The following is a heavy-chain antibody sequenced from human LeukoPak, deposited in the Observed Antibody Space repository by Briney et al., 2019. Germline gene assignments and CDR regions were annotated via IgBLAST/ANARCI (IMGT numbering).Heavy chain of an antibody. J-gene: IGHJ4*02. Sequence: APVKVSCKASGYTFTSYYIHWVRQAPGQGLEWMGIINPSGGSTTYAQKFQGRVTMTRDTSTSTVYMELSSLRSEDTAVYYCARDLPGGSDYWGQGTMVTVSS. V-gene: IGHV1-46*01. D-gene: IGHD6-25*01. CDR2: INPSGGST. CDR1: GYTFTSYY. CDR3: ARDLPGGSDY.